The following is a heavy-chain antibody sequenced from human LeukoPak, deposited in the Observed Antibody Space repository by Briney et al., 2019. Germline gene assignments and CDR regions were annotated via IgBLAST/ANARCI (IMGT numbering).Heavy chain of an antibody. J-gene: IGHJ4*02. V-gene: IGHV3-23*01. D-gene: IGHD3-3*01. Sequence: GGSLRLSCAASGFTFSSYAMSWVRQAPGKGLEWVSAISSSGGSTYYADSVKGRFTISRDNSKNTLYLQMNSLRAEDTAVYYCAKVSTIFGVVMTSGTRYYFDYWGQGTLVTVSS. CDR1: GFTFSSYA. CDR3: AKVSTIFGVVMTSGTRYYFDY. CDR2: ISSSGGST.